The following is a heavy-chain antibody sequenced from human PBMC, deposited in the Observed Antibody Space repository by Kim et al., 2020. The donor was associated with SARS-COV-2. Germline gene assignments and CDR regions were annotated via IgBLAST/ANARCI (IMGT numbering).Heavy chain of an antibody. CDR3: TTDLPSTVTTVGIDAFDI. J-gene: IGHJ3*02. V-gene: IGHV3-15*01. CDR2: IKSKTDGGTT. CDR1: GFTFSNAW. D-gene: IGHD4-17*01. Sequence: GGSLRLSCAASGFTFSNAWMSWVRQAPGKGLEWVGRIKSKTDGGTTDYAAHVKGRFTISRDDSKNTLYLQMNSLKTEDTAVYYCTTDLPSTVTTVGIDAFDIWGQGTMVTVSS.